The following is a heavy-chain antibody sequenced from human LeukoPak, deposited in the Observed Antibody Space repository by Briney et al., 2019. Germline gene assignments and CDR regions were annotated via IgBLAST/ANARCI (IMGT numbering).Heavy chain of an antibody. D-gene: IGHD3-10*01. J-gene: IGHJ4*02. V-gene: IGHV4-38-2*01. Sequence: SETLSLTCAVSGYSISSGYYWGWIRQPPGKGLEWIGSFYHSGSTYYNPSLKSRVTISVDTSKNQFSLNLDSVTATDTAVYYCARIDYYGSGGTSYWGQGTLVTVSS. CDR2: FYHSGST. CDR3: ARIDYYGSGGTSY. CDR1: GYSISSGYY.